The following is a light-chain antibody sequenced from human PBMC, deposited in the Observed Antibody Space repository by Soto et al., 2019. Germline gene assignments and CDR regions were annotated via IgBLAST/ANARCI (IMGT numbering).Light chain of an antibody. CDR1: QAIRND. J-gene: IGKJ1*01. CDR3: LQHNNYPWT. CDR2: VAS. Sequence: DIQMTQSPSSLSASVGDRVTITCRASQAIRNDVGWYQQKPGKDPKRLIYVASRLESGVPSRFSGSGFGTEFTLTISGLQPEDFATDDCLQHNNYPWTFGQGTKVDIK. V-gene: IGKV1-17*01.